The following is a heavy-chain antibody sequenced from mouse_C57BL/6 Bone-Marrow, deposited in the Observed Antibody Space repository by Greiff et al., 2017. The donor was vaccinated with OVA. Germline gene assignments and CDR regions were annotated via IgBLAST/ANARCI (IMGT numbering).Heavy chain of an antibody. CDR3: ASFITTNYAMDY. D-gene: IGHD1-1*01. CDR1: GYTFTDYY. V-gene: IGHV1-26*01. Sequence: VQLQQSGPELVKPGASVKISCKASGYTFTDYYMNWVKQSHGKSLEWIGDINPNNGGTSYNQKFKGKATLTVDKFSSTAYMELRSLTSEDSAVYYCASFITTNYAMDYWGQGTSVTVSS. J-gene: IGHJ4*01. CDR2: INPNNGGT.